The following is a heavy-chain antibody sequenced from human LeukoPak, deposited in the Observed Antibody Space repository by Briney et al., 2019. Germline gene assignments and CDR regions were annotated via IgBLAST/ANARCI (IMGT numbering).Heavy chain of an antibody. Sequence: PSETLSLSCTVSGGSISSPSYFWGWVRQSPGKGLEWIGSINYNGITYYHPSLKTRVTISVDTSKNQFSLKLSSVTAADTAVYYCARDLGTTVTRGAPFDYWGQGTLVTVSS. V-gene: IGHV4-39*07. D-gene: IGHD4-17*01. J-gene: IGHJ4*02. CDR2: INYNGIT. CDR3: ARDLGTTVTRGAPFDY. CDR1: GGSISSPSYF.